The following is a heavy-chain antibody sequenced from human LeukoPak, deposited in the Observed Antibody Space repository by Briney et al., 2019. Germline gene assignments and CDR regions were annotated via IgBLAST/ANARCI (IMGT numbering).Heavy chain of an antibody. V-gene: IGHV4-31*03. CDR2: IHPSGST. CDR3: ARDLGGSGSYFDY. J-gene: IGHJ4*02. CDR1: GGSLTIGYYY. Sequence: PSQTLSLTCTVSGGSLTIGYYYWTWIRQHPGKGLEWIGYIHPSGSTDYSPSLQSRVTMSLDTSQNQFSLKLTSVTAADTAVYYCARDLGGSGSYFDYWGQGTLVTVSS. D-gene: IGHD3-10*01.